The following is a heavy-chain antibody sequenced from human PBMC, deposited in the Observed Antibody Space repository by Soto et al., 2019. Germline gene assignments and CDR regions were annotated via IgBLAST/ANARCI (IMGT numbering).Heavy chain of an antibody. CDR3: ARDRIWGLRFLEWLPYGMDV. J-gene: IGHJ6*02. CDR2: INPSGGST. CDR1: GYTFTSYY. V-gene: IGHV1-46*01. D-gene: IGHD3-3*01. Sequence: GASVKVSCKASGYTFTSYYMHWVRQAPGQGLEWMGIINPSGGSTSYAQKFQGRVTMTGDTSTSTVYMELSSLRSEDTAVYYCARDRIWGLRFLEWLPYGMDVWGQGTTVTVSS.